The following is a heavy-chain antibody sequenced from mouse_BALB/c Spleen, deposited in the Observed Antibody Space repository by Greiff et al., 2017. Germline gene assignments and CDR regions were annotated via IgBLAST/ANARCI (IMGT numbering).Heavy chain of an antibody. Sequence: QVQLKESGPGLVAPSQSLSVTCTVSGFSLTSYGVHWVRQPPGKGLEWLGVIWAGGSTNYNSALMSRLSISKDNSKSQVFLKMNSLQTDDTAMYYCARGGDEGFAYWGQGTLVTVSA. CDR3: ARGGDEGFAY. J-gene: IGHJ3*01. D-gene: IGHD3-3*01. V-gene: IGHV2-9*02. CDR1: GFSLTSYG. CDR2: IWAGGST.